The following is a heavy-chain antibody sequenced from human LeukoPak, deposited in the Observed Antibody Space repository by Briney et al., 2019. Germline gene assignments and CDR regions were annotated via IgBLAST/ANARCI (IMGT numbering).Heavy chain of an antibody. CDR2: INPNSGGT. J-gene: IGHJ4*02. CDR1: GYTFTDYY. V-gene: IGHV1-2*02. D-gene: IGHD1-26*01. CDR3: ARDLYGIRGGGNDY. Sequence: ASVTVSCKASGYTFTDYYMHWVRQAPGQGLEWMGWINPNSGGTNYAQKFQGRVTMTRDTSISTAYMELRSLRSDDTAVYYCARDLYGIRGGGNDYWGQGTLLTVSS.